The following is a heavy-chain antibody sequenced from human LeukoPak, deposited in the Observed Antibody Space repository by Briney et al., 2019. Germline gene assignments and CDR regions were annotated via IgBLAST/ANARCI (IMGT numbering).Heavy chain of an antibody. CDR2: IYPGDSDT. CDR3: ARRNEYCSSTSCYRIHAFDI. CDR1: GYSFTSYW. J-gene: IGHJ3*02. Sequence: GESLKISCKGSGYSFTSYWIGWVRQMPGKGLEWMGIIYPGDSDTRYSPSSQGQVTISADKSISTAYLQWSSLKASDTAMYYCARRNEYCSSTSCYRIHAFDIWGQGTMVTVSS. V-gene: IGHV5-51*01. D-gene: IGHD2-2*02.